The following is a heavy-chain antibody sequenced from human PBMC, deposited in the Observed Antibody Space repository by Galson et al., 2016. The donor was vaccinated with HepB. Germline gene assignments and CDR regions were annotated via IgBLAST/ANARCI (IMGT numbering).Heavy chain of an antibody. V-gene: IGHV3-11*01. CDR3: SRVWGFGVVTPGY. J-gene: IGHJ4*02. D-gene: IGHD3-3*01. CDR1: GFTFREYS. Sequence: SLRLSCADSGFTFREYSMTWIRQAPGKGLEWVSFISNDGSITHHGDSVKGRFTVSRDNAKNSLYLQMNSLRAEDTAVYYCSRVWGFGVVTPGYWGQGTLVTVSS. CDR2: ISNDGSIT.